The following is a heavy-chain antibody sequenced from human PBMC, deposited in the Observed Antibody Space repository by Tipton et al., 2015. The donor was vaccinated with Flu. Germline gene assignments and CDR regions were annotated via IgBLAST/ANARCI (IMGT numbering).Heavy chain of an antibody. CDR3: ARAPRDSDAFDI. CDR1: GFIFSSHW. CDR2: IKEDGSEK. J-gene: IGHJ3*02. D-gene: IGHD2-21*01. V-gene: IGHV3-7*01. Sequence: GSLRLSCTASGFIFSSHWMTWVRQAPGKGLEWVAAIKEDGSEKYYVDSVMGRFTISRDNAKNSLYLQMNGLRAEDTALYYCARAPRDSDAFDIWGQGTMVTVSS.